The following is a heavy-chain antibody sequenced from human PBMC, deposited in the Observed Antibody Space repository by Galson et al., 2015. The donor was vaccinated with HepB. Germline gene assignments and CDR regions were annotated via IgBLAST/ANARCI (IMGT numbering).Heavy chain of an antibody. Sequence: GKGLEWVSYISSSGSTIYYADSVKGRFTISRDNAKNSLYLQMNSLRAEDTAVYYCARGKVGYSYGRHFDYWGQGTLVTVSS. D-gene: IGHD5-18*01. CDR2: ISSSGSTI. V-gene: IGHV3-48*03. CDR3: ARGKVGYSYGRHFDY. J-gene: IGHJ4*02.